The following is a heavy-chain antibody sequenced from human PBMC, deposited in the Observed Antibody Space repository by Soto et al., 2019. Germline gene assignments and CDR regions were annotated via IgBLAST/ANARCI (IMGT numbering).Heavy chain of an antibody. J-gene: IGHJ4*02. Sequence: QVQLVESGGGLVKPGGSLRLSCAASGFTFSDYYMSWIRQAPGKGLEWVSYISSSGSTIYYAESAKGRFTISRDNAKKSLDLQMNSLRAEDTAVYYCAREASNYYPTDYWGQGTLVTVSS. D-gene: IGHD4-4*01. CDR3: AREASNYYPTDY. CDR2: ISSSGSTI. CDR1: GFTFSDYY. V-gene: IGHV3-11*01.